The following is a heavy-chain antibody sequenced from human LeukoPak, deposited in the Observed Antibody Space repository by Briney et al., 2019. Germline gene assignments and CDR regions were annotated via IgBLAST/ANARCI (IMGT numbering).Heavy chain of an antibody. Sequence: PSETLSLTCTVSGGSISSYYWSWIRQPPGKGLEWIGYIYYSGSTNYNPSLKSRVTISVDTSKNQFSLKLSSVTAAGTAVYYCAGVATIVVNYYYMDVWGKGTTVTVSS. CDR1: GGSISSYY. CDR3: AGVATIVVNYYYMDV. CDR2: IYYSGST. V-gene: IGHV4-59*08. D-gene: IGHD5-12*01. J-gene: IGHJ6*03.